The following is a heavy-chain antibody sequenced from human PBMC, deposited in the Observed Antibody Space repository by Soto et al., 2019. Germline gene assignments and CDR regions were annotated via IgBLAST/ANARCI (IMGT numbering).Heavy chain of an antibody. CDR2: INPNSGIA. Sequence: SVKVSCKASGYTFTGYYTHWVRQAPGQGLEWMGWINPNSGIANYAQKFQGRVTITADKSTSTAYMELSSLRSEDTAVYYCARGSAARSNDYWGQGTLVTVSS. CDR1: GYTFTGYY. V-gene: IGHV1-69*10. J-gene: IGHJ4*02. CDR3: ARGSAARSNDY. D-gene: IGHD6-13*01.